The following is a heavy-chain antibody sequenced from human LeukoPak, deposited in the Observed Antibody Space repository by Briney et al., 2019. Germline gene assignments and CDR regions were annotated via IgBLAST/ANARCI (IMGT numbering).Heavy chain of an antibody. CDR2: ISGGGGTT. CDR1: GFTFSSYA. Sequence: GGSLRLSCAASGFTFSSYAMSWVRQAPGKGLEWVSSISGGGGTTYYADSVKGRLTISRDTSKNTLYLQMNSLRAEDTAVYYCAKDRTTPFDYWGQGTLVTVSS. V-gene: IGHV3-23*01. J-gene: IGHJ4*02. D-gene: IGHD2/OR15-2a*01. CDR3: AKDRTTPFDY.